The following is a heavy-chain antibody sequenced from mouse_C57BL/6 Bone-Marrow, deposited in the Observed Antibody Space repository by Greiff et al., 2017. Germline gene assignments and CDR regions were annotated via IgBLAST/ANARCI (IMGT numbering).Heavy chain of an antibody. CDR1: EYEFPSHD. D-gene: IGHD1-1*01. CDR2: INSDGGST. J-gene: IGHJ1*03. CDR3: ARHSVVAPPYWYFDV. V-gene: IGHV5-2*01. Sequence: EVKLMESGGGLVQPGESLKLSCESNEYEFPSHDMSWVRKTPEKRLELVAAINSDGGSTYYPDTMERRFIISRDNTKKTLYLQMSSLRSEDTALYDCARHSVVAPPYWYFDVWGTGTTVTVSS.